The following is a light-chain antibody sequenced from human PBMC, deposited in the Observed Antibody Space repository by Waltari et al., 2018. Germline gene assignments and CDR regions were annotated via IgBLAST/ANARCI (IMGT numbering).Light chain of an antibody. Sequence: EIVLTQSPATLSLSPGERATLSCSASQSINTYLAWYQQKRGQAPRLLIYDASNRATGIPARFSGSGSGTDFTLTISSLEPEDFAVYYCQQRSNWPPTFGGGTKVEIK. CDR3: QQRSNWPPT. J-gene: IGKJ4*01. V-gene: IGKV3-11*01. CDR1: QSINTY. CDR2: DAS.